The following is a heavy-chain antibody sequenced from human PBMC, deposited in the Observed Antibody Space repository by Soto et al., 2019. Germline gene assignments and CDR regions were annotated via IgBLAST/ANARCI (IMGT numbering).Heavy chain of an antibody. CDR2: ISGSGGST. CDR3: TKDLITSWVAYYFDY. D-gene: IGHD2-2*01. Sequence: EVQLLESGGGLVQPGGSLRLSCAASGFTFSSYAMSWVRQAPGEGLEWVSGISGSGGSTYYADSVKGRFTISRDNSQNTLYLQMNGLRAEDTAVYYCTKDLITSWVAYYFDYWGQGTLVTVSS. J-gene: IGHJ4*02. V-gene: IGHV3-23*01. CDR1: GFTFSSYA.